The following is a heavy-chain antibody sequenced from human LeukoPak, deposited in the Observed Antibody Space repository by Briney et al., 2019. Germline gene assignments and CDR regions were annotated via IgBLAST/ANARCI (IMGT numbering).Heavy chain of an antibody. V-gene: IGHV3-15*07. J-gene: IGHJ4*02. CDR3: TTAQATPYY. CDR2: LKSKADAGTT. Sequence: PGGSLRLSCAASGFAFTNAWMNWVRQAPGKGLEWVGRLKSKADAGTTDYAAPVKGRFTISRDDSKNMLYLQMNSLKTEDTAVYYCTTAQATPYYLGQGTLVTVSS. D-gene: IGHD1-26*01. CDR1: GFAFTNAW.